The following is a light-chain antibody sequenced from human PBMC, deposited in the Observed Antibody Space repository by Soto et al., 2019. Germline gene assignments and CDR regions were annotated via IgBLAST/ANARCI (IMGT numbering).Light chain of an antibody. Sequence: QSVLTQPPSASGTPGQRVTISCSGSSSNIGSNYVYWYQQLPGTAPKLLIYRNNQRPSGVPDRFSGSKSGTSASLAISGLRSEDEADYYCAASDDSLSGRYVFGTGTKLTVL. CDR3: AASDDSLSGRYV. V-gene: IGLV1-47*01. CDR2: RNN. J-gene: IGLJ1*01. CDR1: SSNIGSNY.